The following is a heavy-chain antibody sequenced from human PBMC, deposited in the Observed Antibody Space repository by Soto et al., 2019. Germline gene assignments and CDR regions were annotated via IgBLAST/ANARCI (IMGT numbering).Heavy chain of an antibody. CDR2: INHSGST. CDR3: ARDKITGLFDY. CDR1: GGSFSGYD. J-gene: IGHJ4*02. Sequence: SGTPSLTCAAYGGSFSGYDWTWIRQPPGTGLELIGEINHSGSTNYNPSLKSRVTISVDTSKNQFSLKLTSVTAADTAVYYCARDKITGLFDYWGQGTLVTVSS. V-gene: IGHV4-34*01. D-gene: IGHD2-8*02.